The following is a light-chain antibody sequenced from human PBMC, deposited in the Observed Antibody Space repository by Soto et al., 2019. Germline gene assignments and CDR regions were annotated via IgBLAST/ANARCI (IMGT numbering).Light chain of an antibody. CDR2: TAS. Sequence: DIQMTQSPSSLSASLGDRVTITCRASQSISNYLNWYQQKPGKAPKLLIYTASSLQSGVPSRFSGSGSGTDFTLTISSLQPEDFATYYCQQSYDSPLTFGPGTKVEF. J-gene: IGKJ2*01. CDR1: QSISNY. V-gene: IGKV1-39*01. CDR3: QQSYDSPLT.